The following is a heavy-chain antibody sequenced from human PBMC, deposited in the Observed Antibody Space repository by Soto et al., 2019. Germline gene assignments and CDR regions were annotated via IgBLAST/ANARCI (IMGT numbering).Heavy chain of an antibody. D-gene: IGHD3-10*01. J-gene: IGHJ6*02. Sequence: QVQLQESGPGLVKPSETLSLTCTVSGGSITSYYWSWIRQPPGKGLEWLGYIYYTGSTNYNPSLQRRVTISLHTSKTQFSLKLSSVTAADTAVYYCARHAYGSGFYYGMNVWGQGTTVTVSS. CDR2: IYYTGST. CDR3: ARHAYGSGFYYGMNV. V-gene: IGHV4-59*08. CDR1: GGSITSYY.